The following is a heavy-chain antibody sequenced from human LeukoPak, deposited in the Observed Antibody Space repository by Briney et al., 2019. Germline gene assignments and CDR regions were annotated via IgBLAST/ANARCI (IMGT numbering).Heavy chain of an antibody. CDR3: ARLENWVFDY. CDR2: TYYRSKWHN. D-gene: IGHD7-27*01. V-gene: IGHV6-1*01. CDR1: GDSVSSNSAA. J-gene: IGHJ4*02. Sequence: LSQTLSLTCAISGDSVSSNSAAWNWIRRSPSRGLEWLGRTYYRSKWHNDYAVSVKSRITVNPDTSKNQFSLQLLSLTPEDTAVYYCARLENWVFDYWGQGTLVTVSS.